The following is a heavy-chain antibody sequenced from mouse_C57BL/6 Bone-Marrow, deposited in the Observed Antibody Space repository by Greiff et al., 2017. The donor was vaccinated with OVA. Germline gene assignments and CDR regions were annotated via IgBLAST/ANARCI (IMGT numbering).Heavy chain of an antibody. V-gene: IGHV1-54*01. J-gene: IGHJ1*03. Sequence: VQLQQSGAELVRPGTSVKVSCKASGYAFTNYLIEWVKQRPGQGLEWIGVINPGSGGTNYNEKFKGKATLTADKSSSTAYMQLISLTSEDSAVYFCARSFYDYPWYFDGWGTGTTVTVSS. CDR2: INPGSGGT. CDR3: ARSFYDYPWYFDG. D-gene: IGHD2-4*01. CDR1: GYAFTNYL.